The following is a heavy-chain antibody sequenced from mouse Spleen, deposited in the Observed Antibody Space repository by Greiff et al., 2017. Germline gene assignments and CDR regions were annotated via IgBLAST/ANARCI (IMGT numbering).Heavy chain of an antibody. CDR3: TTDGYPPFAY. CDR2: IDPENGDT. CDR1: GFNIKDDY. D-gene: IGHD2-3*01. Sequence: EVQLQQSGAELVRPGASVKLSCTASGFNIKDDYMHWVKQRPEQGLEWIGWIDPENGDTEYASKFQGKATITADTSSNTAYLQLSSLTSEDTAVYYCTTDGYPPFAYWGQGTLVTVSA. V-gene: IGHV14-4*01. J-gene: IGHJ3*01.